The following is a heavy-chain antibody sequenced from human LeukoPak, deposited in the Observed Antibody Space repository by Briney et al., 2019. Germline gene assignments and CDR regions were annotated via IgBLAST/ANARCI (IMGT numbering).Heavy chain of an antibody. J-gene: IGHJ5*02. CDR3: ARDRGRSHYIHQNWFDP. CDR1: GYSISSGYC. Sequence: SETLSLTCTVSGYSISSGYCWGWIRQPPRKGLEWIGSIYHSGSTYYNPSLKSRVTISVDTSKNQFSLKLSSVTAADTAVYYCARDRGRSHYIHQNWFDPWGQGTLVTVSS. V-gene: IGHV4-38-2*02. D-gene: IGHD2-15*01. CDR2: IYHSGST.